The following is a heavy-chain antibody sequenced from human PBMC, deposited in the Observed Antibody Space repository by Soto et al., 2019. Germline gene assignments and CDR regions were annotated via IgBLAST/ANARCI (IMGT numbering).Heavy chain of an antibody. CDR3: ATTIAVVTEYFQH. Sequence: PGVSPRLSFAASGFTFSSYWMSWVRQAPGKGLEWVANIKQDGSEKYYVDSVKGRFTISRDNAKNSLYLQMNSLRAEDTAVYYCATTIAVVTEYFQHWGQGTLVTVSS. V-gene: IGHV3-7*01. CDR1: GFTFSSYW. J-gene: IGHJ1*01. CDR2: IKQDGSEK. D-gene: IGHD6-19*01.